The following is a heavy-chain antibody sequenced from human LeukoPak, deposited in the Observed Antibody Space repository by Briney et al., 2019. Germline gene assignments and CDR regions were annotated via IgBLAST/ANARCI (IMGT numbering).Heavy chain of an antibody. V-gene: IGHV4-34*01. CDR3: ARGLFDSTDYPYWYFDL. CDR2: INHSGST. CDR1: GGSFSGYY. Sequence: PSETLSLTCTVYGGSFSGYYWSWIRQPPGKGLEWIGEINHSGSTNYNPSLKSRVTVSVDTSKNQFSLKLSSVTAADTAVYYCARGLFDSTDYPYWYFDLWGRGTLVTVSS. D-gene: IGHD3-22*01. J-gene: IGHJ2*01.